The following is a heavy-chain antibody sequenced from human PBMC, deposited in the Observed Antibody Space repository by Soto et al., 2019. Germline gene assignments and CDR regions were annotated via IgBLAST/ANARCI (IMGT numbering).Heavy chain of an antibody. CDR2: IYSGGST. D-gene: IGHD1-1*01. CDR1: GFTVSSNY. Sequence: EVQLVESGGGLVQPGGSLRLSCAASGFTVSSNYMSWVRQAPGKGLEWVSVIYSGGSTYYADSVKGRFTISRDNSKNTLYLQMNSLRAEDTAVYYCARDRFFNRNDLDYWGQGTLVTVSS. CDR3: ARDRFFNRNDLDY. V-gene: IGHV3-66*01. J-gene: IGHJ4*02.